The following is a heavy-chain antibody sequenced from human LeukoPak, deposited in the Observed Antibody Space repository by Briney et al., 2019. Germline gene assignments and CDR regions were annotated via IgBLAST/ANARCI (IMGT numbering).Heavy chain of an antibody. V-gene: IGHV3-30*02. D-gene: IGHD2-2*01. Sequence: GESLKISCAASGFTFSNSVMHWVRQAPGKGLEWVAYILSDGSEKHYADSVKGRFTISRDNSKNTMYLQMNSLRAEDTAVYYCAKGLSALPAAGEYWGQGTLVTVSS. J-gene: IGHJ4*02. CDR2: ILSDGSEK. CDR1: GFTFSNSV. CDR3: AKGLSALPAAGEY.